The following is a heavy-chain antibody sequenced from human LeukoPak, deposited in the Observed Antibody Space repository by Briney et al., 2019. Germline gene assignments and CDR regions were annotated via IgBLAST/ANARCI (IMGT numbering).Heavy chain of an antibody. CDR1: GFTFSSYS. J-gene: IGHJ4*02. CDR2: ISSSSSYI. CDR3: ASSNGDSSGYYYSYFDY. V-gene: IGHV3-21*01. Sequence: GGSLRLSCAASGFTFSSYSMNWVRQAPGKGLEWVSSISSSSSYIYYADSVKGRFTISRDNAKNSLYLQMNSLRTEDTAVYYCASSNGDSSGYYYSYFDYWGQGTLVTVSS. D-gene: IGHD3-22*01.